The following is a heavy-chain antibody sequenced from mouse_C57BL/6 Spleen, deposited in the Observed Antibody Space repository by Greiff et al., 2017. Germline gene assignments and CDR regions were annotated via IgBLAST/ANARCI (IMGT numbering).Heavy chain of an antibody. CDR1: GYTFTSYW. J-gene: IGHJ1*03. D-gene: IGHD2-4*01. CDR2: IDPNSGGT. CDR3: ARYPSYDYSWYFDV. Sequence: QVQLQQPGAELVKPGASVKLSCKASGYTFTSYWMHWVKQRPGQGLEWIGRIDPNSGGTKYNEKFKSKATLTVDKPSSTAYMQLSSLTSEDSAVDYCARYPSYDYSWYFDVWGTGTSVTVSS. V-gene: IGHV1-72*01.